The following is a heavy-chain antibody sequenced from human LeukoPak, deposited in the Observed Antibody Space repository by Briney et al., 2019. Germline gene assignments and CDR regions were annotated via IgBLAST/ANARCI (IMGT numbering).Heavy chain of an antibody. D-gene: IGHD3-9*01. CDR1: GFTFARHA. CDR2: ISSSGSTI. V-gene: IGHV3-11*01. J-gene: IGHJ4*02. Sequence: GGSLRLSCAASGFTFARHAMSWIRQAPGKGLEWVSYISSSGSTIYYADSVKGRFTISRDNAKNSLYLQMNSLRAEDTAVYYCATRQGNYDILTGYYLEYYFDYWGQGTLVTVSS. CDR3: ATRQGNYDILTGYYLEYYFDY.